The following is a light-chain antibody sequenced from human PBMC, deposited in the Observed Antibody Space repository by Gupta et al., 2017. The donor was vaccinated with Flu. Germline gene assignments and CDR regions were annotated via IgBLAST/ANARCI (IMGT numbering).Light chain of an antibody. CDR1: SSNIGAGYD. J-gene: IGLJ3*02. V-gene: IGLV1-40*01. CDR2: SNT. Sequence: SSNIGAGYDVHWYQQVPGTAPKVLIYSNTHRPSGVPDRFSGSKSGTSASLAITGLQAEDEADYYCQSFDSSLTGRVFGGGTKLTVL. CDR3: QSFDSSLTGRV.